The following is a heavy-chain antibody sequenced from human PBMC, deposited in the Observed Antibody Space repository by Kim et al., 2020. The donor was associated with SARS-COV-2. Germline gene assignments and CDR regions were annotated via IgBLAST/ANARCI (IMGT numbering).Heavy chain of an antibody. CDR2: GNT. J-gene: IGHJ4*02. Sequence: GNTKYSQKFQGRVTITRDTSASTAYMELSSLGSEDTAVYYCAAPGYQFDYWGQGTLVTVSS. V-gene: IGHV1-3*01. CDR3: AAPGYQFDY. D-gene: IGHD6-13*01.